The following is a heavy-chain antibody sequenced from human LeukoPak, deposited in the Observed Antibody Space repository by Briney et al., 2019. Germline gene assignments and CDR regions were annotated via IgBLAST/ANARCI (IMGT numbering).Heavy chain of an antibody. J-gene: IGHJ4*02. CDR1: GGSISSYY. CDR2: IYYSGSI. CDR3: ARGNWYLDY. D-gene: IGHD1-1*01. Sequence: SETLSLICTVAGGSISSYYWSWIRQPPGKGLEWIGYIYYSGSINYNPSLKSRVTISVDTSKNQFSLKVSSVTAADTAVYYCARGNWYLDYWGRGTLVTVSS. V-gene: IGHV4-59*01.